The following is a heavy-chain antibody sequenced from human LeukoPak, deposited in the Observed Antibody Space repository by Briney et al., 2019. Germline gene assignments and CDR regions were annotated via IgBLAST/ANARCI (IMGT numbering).Heavy chain of an antibody. D-gene: IGHD3-9*01. CDR1: GYTFTGYY. J-gene: IGHJ4*02. Sequence: ASVRVSCTASGYTFTGYYMHWVRQAPGQGLEWMGWINPNSGGTNYAQKFQGRVTMTRDTSISTAYMELSRLRSDDTAVYYCARGGTGYFDWLYDYWGQGTLVTVSS. V-gene: IGHV1-2*02. CDR3: ARGGTGYFDWLYDY. CDR2: INPNSGGT.